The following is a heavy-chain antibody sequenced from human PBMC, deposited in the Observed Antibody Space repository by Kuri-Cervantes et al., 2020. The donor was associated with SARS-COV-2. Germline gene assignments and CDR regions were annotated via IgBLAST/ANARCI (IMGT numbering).Heavy chain of an antibody. Sequence: GGSLRLSCSASGLSFGNSVMHWVRQAPGEGLQYVSSINSNGGSIYHTDSVKGRFTISRDNSKNTLYLQMNSPRAEDTAVYYCARDGSRYSTSSFNYYYYMDVWGKGTTVTVSS. V-gene: IGHV3-64*04. D-gene: IGHD6-6*01. CDR1: GLSFGNSV. J-gene: IGHJ6*03. CDR2: INSNGGSI. CDR3: ARDGSRYSTSSFNYYYYMDV.